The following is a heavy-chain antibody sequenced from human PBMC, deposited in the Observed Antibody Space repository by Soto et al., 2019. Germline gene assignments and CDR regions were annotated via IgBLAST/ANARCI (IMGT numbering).Heavy chain of an antibody. V-gene: IGHV4-31*03. D-gene: IGHD4-4*01. CDR2: IYYSGST. Sequence: TSETLSLTCTVSGGSISSGGYYWSWIRQHPGKGLEWIGYIYYSGSTYYNPSLKSRVTISVDTSKNQFSLKLSSVTAADTAVYYCARELVAVTRARYYYGMDVWGQGTTVTVSS. J-gene: IGHJ6*02. CDR3: ARELVAVTRARYYYGMDV. CDR1: GGSISSGGYY.